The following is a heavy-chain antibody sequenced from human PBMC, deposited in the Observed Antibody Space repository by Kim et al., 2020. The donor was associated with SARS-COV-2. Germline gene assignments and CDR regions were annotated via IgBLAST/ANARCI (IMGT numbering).Heavy chain of an antibody. D-gene: IGHD3-22*01. Sequence: EESVKSRFTLPRDNSKNKLYLQMNSLRAEDTALYYCARERYDSSGYYFDYWGQGTLVTVSS. V-gene: IGHV3-33*01. J-gene: IGHJ4*02. CDR3: ARERYDSSGYYFDY.